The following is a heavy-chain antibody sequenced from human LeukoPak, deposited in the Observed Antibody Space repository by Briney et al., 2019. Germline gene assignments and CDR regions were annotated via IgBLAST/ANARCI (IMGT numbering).Heavy chain of an antibody. Sequence: ASVKVSCKASGYTFTSYYMHWVRQAPGQGLEWMGIINPSGGSISYAQKFQGRVTMTRDTSTSTVYMELSSLRSEDTAVYYCARVLPSTYYDRGSGAFDIWGQGTMVTVSS. D-gene: IGHD3-22*01. CDR3: ARVLPSTYYDRGSGAFDI. CDR2: INPSGGSI. CDR1: GYTFTSYY. V-gene: IGHV1-46*01. J-gene: IGHJ3*02.